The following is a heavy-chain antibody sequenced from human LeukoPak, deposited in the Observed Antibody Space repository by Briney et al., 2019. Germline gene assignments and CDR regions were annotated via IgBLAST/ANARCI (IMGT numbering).Heavy chain of an antibody. V-gene: IGHV4-59*08. CDR1: GGSISSYY. Sequence: PSETLSLTCSVSGGSISSYYWSWIRQPPGKGLEWIGYIYYNGRSNYNPSLKSRVTISLDTSKNQFSLKLNSVTAADTAVYYCARRGSGLGWFDPWGQGTLVTVSS. D-gene: IGHD2-15*01. CDR3: ARRGSGLGWFDP. J-gene: IGHJ5*02. CDR2: IYYNGRS.